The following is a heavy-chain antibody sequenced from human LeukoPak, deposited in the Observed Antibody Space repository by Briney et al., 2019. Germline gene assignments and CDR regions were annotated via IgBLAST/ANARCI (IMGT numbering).Heavy chain of an antibody. CDR3: AKDFTGITGTRPDY. V-gene: IGHV3-30*18. D-gene: IGHD1-7*01. CDR1: GFTFSSYG. Sequence: GGSLRLSCAASGFTFSSYGIHWVRQAPGKGLEWVAVISYDGSNKYYADSVKGRFTISRDNSKNTLYLQMNSLRAEDTAVYYCAKDFTGITGTRPDYWGQGTLVTVSS. J-gene: IGHJ4*02. CDR2: ISYDGSNK.